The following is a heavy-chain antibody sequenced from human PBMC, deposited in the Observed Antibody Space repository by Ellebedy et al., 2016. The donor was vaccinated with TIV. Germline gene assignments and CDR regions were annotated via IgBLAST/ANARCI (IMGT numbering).Heavy chain of an antibody. J-gene: IGHJ4*02. CDR3: ARGGLYGTSVEGFDY. D-gene: IGHD4-17*01. V-gene: IGHV3-23*01. Sequence: GESLKISCAASGLTFSSHAMSWVRQAPGKGLEWVSSITESGGNTYYADSVKGRFTISRDNSKNTLYLQMNSLRPEDTAVYYCARGGLYGTSVEGFDYWGQGTLVTVSS. CDR1: GLTFSSHA. CDR2: ITESGGNT.